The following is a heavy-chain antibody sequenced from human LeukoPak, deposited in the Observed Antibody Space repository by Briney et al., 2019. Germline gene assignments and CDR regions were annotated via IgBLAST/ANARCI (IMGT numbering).Heavy chain of an antibody. J-gene: IGHJ6*03. Sequence: SETLSLTCTVSGGSTRSYYWSWIRQPPGKGLEWIGDIFYSGYTNYNPSLKSRVSISVDTSKNQFSLRLSSVTAADTAVYYCAREPMVRGVYPVLYMDVWGKGTTITVSS. V-gene: IGHV4-59*01. CDR3: AREPMVRGVYPVLYMDV. D-gene: IGHD3-10*01. CDR1: GGSTRSYY. CDR2: IFYSGYT.